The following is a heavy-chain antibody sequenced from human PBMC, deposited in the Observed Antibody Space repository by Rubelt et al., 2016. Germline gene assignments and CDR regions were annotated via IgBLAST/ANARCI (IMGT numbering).Heavy chain of an antibody. CDR2: IRSKANNYAT. CDR3: TRPIGYSNMFDP. CDR1: GFTFRNSA. V-gene: IGHV3-73*01. D-gene: IGHD4-11*01. Sequence: EVLLVQSGGGLVEPGGSLRLSCAASGFTFRNSAMYWVRQASGKGLEWVGRIRSKANNYATAYGASVKGRFTISRDDSKNKTYLQLNSLKTEDTAVYFCTRPIGYSNMFDPWGQGTLVTVSS. J-gene: IGHJ5*02.